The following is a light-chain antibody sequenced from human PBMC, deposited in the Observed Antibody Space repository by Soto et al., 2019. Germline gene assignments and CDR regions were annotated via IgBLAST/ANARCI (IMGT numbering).Light chain of an antibody. CDR2: SAY. CDR1: RGISSY. CDR3: QQLNSYPQT. J-gene: IGKJ5*01. V-gene: IGKV1-9*01. Sequence: DIQMTQSPSTMSASVGDRATITCQASRGISSYLAWYQQKPGKPHKLLVYSAYTLQSGVQSRFSGSGSGPDFTLTIRSLQPEDSATYFCQQLNSYPQTFGQGTRLEIK.